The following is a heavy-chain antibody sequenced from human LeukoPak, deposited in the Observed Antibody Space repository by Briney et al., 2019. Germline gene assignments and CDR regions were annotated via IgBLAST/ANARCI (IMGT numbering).Heavy chain of an antibody. Sequence: PRGSLRLSCAVSRFTCRSYWMSSVREAPGKGLEWVANINQDGSVKYYVDSVKGRFTISRDNAQNSLYVQMNSLRAEDTAVYYCASLYDSTAYPRGPDYWGQGTLVTVSS. J-gene: IGHJ4*02. CDR1: RFTCRSYW. D-gene: IGHD3-22*01. CDR2: INQDGSVK. V-gene: IGHV3-7*01. CDR3: ASLYDSTAYPRGPDY.